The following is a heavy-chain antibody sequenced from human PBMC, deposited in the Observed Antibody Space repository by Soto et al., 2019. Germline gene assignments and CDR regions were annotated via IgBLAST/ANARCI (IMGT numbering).Heavy chain of an antibody. V-gene: IGHV4-34*01. CDR3: ARGQKKDIVVVPAAPTYYFDY. J-gene: IGHJ4*02. Sequence: QVQLQQWGAGLLKPSETLSLTCAVYGGSFSGYYWSWIRQPPGKGLEWIGEINHSGSTNYNPSLKVRVTISVDTSKNQFSLKLSSVTAAYTAVYYCARGQKKDIVVVPAAPTYYFDYWGQGTLVTVSS. CDR1: GGSFSGYY. D-gene: IGHD2-2*01. CDR2: INHSGST.